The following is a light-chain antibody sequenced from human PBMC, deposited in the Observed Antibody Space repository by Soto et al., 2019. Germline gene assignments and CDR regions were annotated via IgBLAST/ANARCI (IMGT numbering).Light chain of an antibody. CDR3: QQYINSPWT. CDR1: QSVGSSY. V-gene: IGKV3-20*01. Sequence: VWTKSPGTLSLSPGERATLSCGASQSVGSSYLAWYQQKPGQAPRLLIYGASTRATGIPDRSSGSGSGTEYTLTISRLEHEDFAVYCCQQYINSPWTFGQGTKVEI. CDR2: GAS. J-gene: IGKJ1*01.